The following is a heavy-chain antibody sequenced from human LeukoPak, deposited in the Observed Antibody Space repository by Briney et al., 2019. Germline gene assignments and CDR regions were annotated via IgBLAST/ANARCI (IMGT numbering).Heavy chain of an antibody. Sequence: GGSLRLSCAASGFSLSSYAMSWVRQGPGKGPEWVSAISGGGGSTYYADSVKGRFTISRDNGKNTLYLQMNSLRVEDTAVYYCAKEVHGAGTLYLDYWGQGTLVTVSS. D-gene: IGHD3-10*01. J-gene: IGHJ4*02. V-gene: IGHV3-23*01. CDR1: GFSLSSYA. CDR2: ISGGGGST. CDR3: AKEVHGAGTLYLDY.